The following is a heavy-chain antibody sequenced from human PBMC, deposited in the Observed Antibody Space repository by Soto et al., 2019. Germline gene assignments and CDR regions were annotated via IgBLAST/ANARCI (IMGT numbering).Heavy chain of an antibody. CDR1: GFTFSGSA. Sequence: EVQLVESGGGLVQPGGSLKLSCAASGFTFSGSAMHWVRQASGKGLEWVGRIRSKANSYATAYAASVKGRFTISRDDSKNTAYLPMNSLKTEDTAVYYCTRALSSGLDYWGQGTLVTVSS. V-gene: IGHV3-73*02. CDR3: TRALSSGLDY. J-gene: IGHJ4*02. D-gene: IGHD6-19*01. CDR2: IRSKANSYAT.